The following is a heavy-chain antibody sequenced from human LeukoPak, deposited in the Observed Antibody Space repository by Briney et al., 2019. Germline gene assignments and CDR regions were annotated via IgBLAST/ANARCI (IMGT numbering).Heavy chain of an antibody. CDR3: AKAHSSSWYYFGD. Sequence: PGGSLRLSCAASGFTFSSYSMSWVRQAPGKGLEWVSVISGRGDSTHYADSVKGRFAISRDNSKNTLSLQMNSLRAEDTAVYFCAKAHSSSWYYFGDWGQGARVTVSS. V-gene: IGHV3-23*01. CDR1: GFTFSSYS. D-gene: IGHD3-22*01. J-gene: IGHJ4*02. CDR2: ISGRGDST.